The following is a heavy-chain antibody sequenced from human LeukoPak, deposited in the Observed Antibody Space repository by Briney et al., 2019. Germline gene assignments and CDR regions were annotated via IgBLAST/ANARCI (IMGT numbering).Heavy chain of an antibody. V-gene: IGHV3-9*01. CDR3: AKGLAVAQYYFDY. J-gene: IGHJ4*02. CDR2: ITWNSGNI. D-gene: IGHD6-19*01. Sequence: GGSLRLSCAASGFTFNNYVVHWVRQAPGKGLEWVSSITWNSGNIGYADSVKGRFTISRDNAKNSLYLQMNSLRAEDTALYYCAKGLAVAQYYFDYWGQGTLVTVSS. CDR1: GFTFNNYV.